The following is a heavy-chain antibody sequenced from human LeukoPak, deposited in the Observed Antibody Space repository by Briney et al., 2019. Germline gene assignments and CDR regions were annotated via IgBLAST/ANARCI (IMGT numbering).Heavy chain of an antibody. V-gene: IGHV4-34*01. D-gene: IGHD6-13*01. CDR2: IDEKRRT. CDR3: ARHGGPYTWYPYYYYYMDV. Sequence: SETLSLTCAVYGSFSDHSWSWVRQPPGKGLEWIGEIDEKRRTSYSPSLTSRVTMSVDTSKNQFSLKLSSVTAADTAVYFCARHGGPYTWYPYYYYYMDVWGRGTSVTVSS. CDR1: GSFSDHS. J-gene: IGHJ6*03.